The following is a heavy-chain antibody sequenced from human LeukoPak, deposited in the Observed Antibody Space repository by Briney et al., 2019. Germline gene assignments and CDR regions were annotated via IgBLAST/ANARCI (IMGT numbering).Heavy chain of an antibody. Sequence: GGSLRLSCAVSGFTFSSYSMNWVRQAPGKGLEWVSSISSSSSYIYYADSVKGRFSISRDNYKNTLYLQMSSLRAEDTAVYYCARDPNGNYVGAFDFQRWGQGTLVTVSS. D-gene: IGHD4-17*01. CDR1: GFTFSSYS. V-gene: IGHV3-21*04. CDR2: ISSSSSYI. J-gene: IGHJ1*01. CDR3: ARDPNGNYVGAFDFQR.